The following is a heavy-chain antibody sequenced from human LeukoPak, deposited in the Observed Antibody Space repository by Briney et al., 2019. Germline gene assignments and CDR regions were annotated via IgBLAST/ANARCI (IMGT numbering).Heavy chain of an antibody. Sequence: GGSLRLSCAASGFTFSSYGMHWVRQAPGKGLEWVAFIRYDGSNKYYADSVKGRFTISRDNSKNTLYLQMNNLRAEDTAVYYCAKDFGHCSGGSCYSPFNFDYWGQGTLVTVSS. V-gene: IGHV3-30*02. CDR1: GFTFSSYG. CDR2: IRYDGSNK. J-gene: IGHJ4*02. D-gene: IGHD2-15*01. CDR3: AKDFGHCSGGSCYSPFNFDY.